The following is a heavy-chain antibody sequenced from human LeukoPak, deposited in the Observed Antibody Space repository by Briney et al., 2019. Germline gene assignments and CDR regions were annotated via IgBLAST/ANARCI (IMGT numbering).Heavy chain of an antibody. V-gene: IGHV3-23*01. CDR3: AKAAGYDSRDDAFDI. CDR1: GFTFSNSG. D-gene: IGHD3-22*01. CDR2: ISNRGGKT. Sequence: WGSLRLSCAASGFTFSNSGMTWVRQVPGKGLEWVSGISNRGGKTYYADSVKGRFTISRDNSKNTLYLQMNRLRAEDTALYYCAKAAGYDSRDDAFDIWGQGTMVTVSS. J-gene: IGHJ3*02.